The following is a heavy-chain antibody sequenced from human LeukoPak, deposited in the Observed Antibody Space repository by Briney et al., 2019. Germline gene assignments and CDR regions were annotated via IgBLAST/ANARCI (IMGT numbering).Heavy chain of an antibody. CDR3: ARVNDVLTGLGIDY. V-gene: IGHV1-2*02. CDR1: GYTFTGYY. D-gene: IGHD3-9*01. J-gene: IGHJ4*02. CDR2: INPNSGGT. Sequence: GASVKVSCTASGYTFTGYYMHWVRQAPGQGLEWMGWINPNSGGTNYAQKFQGRVTMTRDTSISTAYMELSRLRSDDTAVYYCARVNDVLTGLGIDYWGQGTLVTVSS.